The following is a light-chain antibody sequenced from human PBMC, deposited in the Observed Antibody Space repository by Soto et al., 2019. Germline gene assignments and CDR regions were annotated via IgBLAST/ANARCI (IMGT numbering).Light chain of an antibody. Sequence: EIVLTQSPGTLSLSPGERASLSCRASQRVSSSFLAWYQQKPGQAPRLLISGASSRATGIPDRFTGSGSGTDFTLTISRLEPEDFAMYFCQQYVSSPITFGQGTRLEMK. V-gene: IGKV3-20*01. CDR3: QQYVSSPIT. J-gene: IGKJ5*01. CDR2: GAS. CDR1: QRVSSSF.